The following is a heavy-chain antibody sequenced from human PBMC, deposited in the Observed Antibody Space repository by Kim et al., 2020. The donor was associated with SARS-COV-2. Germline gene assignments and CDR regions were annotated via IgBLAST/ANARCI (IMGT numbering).Heavy chain of an antibody. D-gene: IGHD6-13*01. J-gene: IGHJ5*02. V-gene: IGHV4-34*01. Sequence: SETLSLTCAAYGWSFSGYYWSWIRQPPGKGLEWIGEINHSGSTNYNPSLKSRVTISVNTSKNQFSLKLSSVTAADTAVYYYARGRRRSSSSKNWFDPWGQGTLVTVSS. CDR1: GWSFSGYY. CDR3: ARGRRRSSSSKNWFDP. CDR2: INHSGST.